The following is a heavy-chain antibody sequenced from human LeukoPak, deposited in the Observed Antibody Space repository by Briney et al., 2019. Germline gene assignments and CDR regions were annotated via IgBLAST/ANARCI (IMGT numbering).Heavy chain of an antibody. J-gene: IGHJ4*02. V-gene: IGHV4-34*01. CDR3: ARSQLWSPFSY. CDR1: GESLRGYY. CDR2: INHSGGT. D-gene: IGHD5-18*01. Sequence: PETLSLACVVYGESLRGYYCNWIRQPPGKGLEWIGEINHSGGTNYNPSLKSRVTISVDTSTNVFSLKLSSVTAADTAVYYCARSQLWSPFSYWGQGTLVTVSS.